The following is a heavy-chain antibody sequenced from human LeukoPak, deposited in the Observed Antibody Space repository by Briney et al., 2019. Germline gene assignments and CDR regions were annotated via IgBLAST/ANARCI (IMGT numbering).Heavy chain of an antibody. CDR1: GFNFNSHL. V-gene: IGHV3-74*01. CDR2: IHSDGSLT. J-gene: IGHJ6*03. CDR3: VRDRMDRGVMVYYYMDL. Sequence: GGSLRLSCAASGFNFNSHLMHWVRQVPGKGLVWVARIHSDGSLTNHTDSVKGRFTISRDNAKNTLFLQMNSLRVEDTAVYYCVRDRMDRGVMVYYYMDLWGKGTTVTVSS. D-gene: IGHD3-10*01.